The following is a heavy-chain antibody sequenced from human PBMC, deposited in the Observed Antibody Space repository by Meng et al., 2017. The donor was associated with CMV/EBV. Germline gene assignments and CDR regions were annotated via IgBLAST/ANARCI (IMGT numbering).Heavy chain of an antibody. D-gene: IGHD6-6*01. Sequence: SETLSLICTVSGGSIYSSTFYWGWIRQPPGKGLEWIGSIYFGGNTYYNPSLKSRVTISIDTSKNQFSLRLSSVTAADTAVYYCARDIGGRRIAARPDYWGQGTLVTVSS. J-gene: IGHJ4*02. V-gene: IGHV4-39*07. CDR2: IYFGGNT. CDR3: ARDIGGRRIAARPDY. CDR1: GGSIYSSTFY.